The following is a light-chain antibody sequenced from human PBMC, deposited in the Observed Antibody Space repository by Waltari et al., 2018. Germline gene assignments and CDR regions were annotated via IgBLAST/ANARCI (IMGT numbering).Light chain of an antibody. J-gene: IGLJ2*01. CDR3: QAGDSSTVV. V-gene: IGLV3-1*01. Sequence: SYELTPPPSVSVSPGTTASITCSGDKSGDQYACWYQQKPGQSTVLVIYQNSKRPSGTPERVPAFNAGNTATLTVSGTQTVDEADYYCQAGDSSTVVFGGGTKLTVL. CDR1: KSGDQY. CDR2: QNS.